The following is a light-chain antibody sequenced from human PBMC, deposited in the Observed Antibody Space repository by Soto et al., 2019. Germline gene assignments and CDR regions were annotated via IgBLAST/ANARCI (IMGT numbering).Light chain of an antibody. CDR1: QSLLSSDGNTY. J-gene: IGKJ1*01. CDR2: KVS. CDR3: MKGTHLTPWK. Sequence: DVMMTQSPLSLPVTLGQPASISCRSSQSLLSSDGNTYLNWFQQRPGQSPRRLIYKVSNRDSGVPDRFSGSGSGTAFTMKSRRVEAEDVGVYYCMKGTHLTPWKFGQGTKVEIK. V-gene: IGKV2-30*01.